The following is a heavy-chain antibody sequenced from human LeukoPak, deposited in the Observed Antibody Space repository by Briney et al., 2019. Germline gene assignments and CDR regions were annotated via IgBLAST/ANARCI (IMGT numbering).Heavy chain of an antibody. Sequence: PSETLSLTCAVYGGSFSGYYWSWIRQPPGKGLEWIGEINHSGSTNYNPSLKSRVTISVDTSKNQFSLKLTSVTAADTAVYYCAGLPFNYYSMDVWGQGTTVTVSS. CDR3: AGLPFNYYSMDV. CDR1: GGSFSGYY. J-gene: IGHJ6*02. CDR2: INHSGST. V-gene: IGHV4-34*01.